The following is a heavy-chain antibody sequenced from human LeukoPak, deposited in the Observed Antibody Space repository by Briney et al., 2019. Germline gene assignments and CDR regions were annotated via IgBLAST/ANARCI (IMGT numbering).Heavy chain of an antibody. V-gene: IGHV4-34*01. Sequence: SETLSLTCAVYGGSFSGYYWSWIRQPPGKGLEWIGEINHSGSTNYNPSLKSRVTISVDTSKNQFSLKLSSVTAADTAVYYCARSQYQLLPYYYYYMDVWGKGTTVTVSS. CDR2: INHSGST. CDR1: GGSFSGYY. J-gene: IGHJ6*03. CDR3: ARSQYQLLPYYYYYMDV. D-gene: IGHD2-2*01.